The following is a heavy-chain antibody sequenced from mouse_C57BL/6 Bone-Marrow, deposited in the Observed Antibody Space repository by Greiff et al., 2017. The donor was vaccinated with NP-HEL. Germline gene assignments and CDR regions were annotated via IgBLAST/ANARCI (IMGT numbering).Heavy chain of an antibody. J-gene: IGHJ4*01. CDR1: GYSFTSYY. CDR2: IYPGSGNT. Sequence: VKLQESGPELVKPGASVKISCKASGYSFTSYYIHWVKQRPGQGLEWIGWIYPGSGNTKYNEKFKGKATLTADTSSSTAYMQLSSLTSEDSAVYYCARRLRYYAMDYWGQGTSVTVSS. D-gene: IGHD1-1*01. CDR3: ARRLRYYAMDY. V-gene: IGHV1-66*01.